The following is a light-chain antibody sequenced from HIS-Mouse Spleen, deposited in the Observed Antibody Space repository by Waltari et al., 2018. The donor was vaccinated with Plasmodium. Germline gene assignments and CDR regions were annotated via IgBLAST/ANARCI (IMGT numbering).Light chain of an antibody. Sequence: QSALTQPASVSGSPGQSITISCTGTSSDFGSSNLFSWYQQPPGKAPKLMIYEGSKRPSGVSNRFSGSKSGNTASLTISGLQAEDEADYYCCSYAGSSYVFGTGTKVTVL. CDR2: EGS. CDR3: CSYAGSSYV. J-gene: IGLJ1*01. V-gene: IGLV2-23*01. CDR1: SSDFGSSNL.